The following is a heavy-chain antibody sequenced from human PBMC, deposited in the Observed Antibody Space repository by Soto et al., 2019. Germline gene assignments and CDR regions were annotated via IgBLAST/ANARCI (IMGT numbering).Heavy chain of an antibody. CDR1: GFTFSSYA. D-gene: IGHD5-18*01. J-gene: IGHJ4*02. CDR3: ARRGYSYGLYYFDY. V-gene: IGHV3-23*01. CDR2: ISGSGGST. Sequence: EVQLLESGGGLVQPGGSLRLSCAASGFTFSSYAMSWVRQAPGKGLEWVSAISGSGGSTYYADSVNGRFTISRDNSNNTLYLQMNSLRAEDTAVYYCARRGYSYGLYYFDYWGQGTMVTVSS.